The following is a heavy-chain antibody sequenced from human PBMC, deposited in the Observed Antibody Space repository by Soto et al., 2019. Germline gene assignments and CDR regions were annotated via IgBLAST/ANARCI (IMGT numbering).Heavy chain of an antibody. J-gene: IGHJ2*01. CDR3: ARPLWRDDYNWGYFDL. D-gene: IGHD4-4*01. CDR2: INWNGSST. V-gene: IGHV3-20*04. CDR1: GFTFDDYG. Sequence: GRFLRLSCAASGFTFDDYGMSWVRQAPGKGLEWVSVINWNGSSTGYADSVKGRFTISRDNSKNTLYLQMNSLRAEDTAVYYCARPLWRDDYNWGYFDLWGRGTLVTVSS.